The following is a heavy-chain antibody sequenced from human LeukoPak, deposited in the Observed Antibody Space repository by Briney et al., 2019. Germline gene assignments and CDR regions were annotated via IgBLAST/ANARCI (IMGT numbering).Heavy chain of an antibody. CDR1: GFTFTSYT. CDR3: VREVVSAGTGDY. J-gene: IGHJ4*02. V-gene: IGHV3-48*01. D-gene: IGHD6-13*01. Sequence: GGSLRLSCVASGFTFTSYTMNWVRQAPGTGLEWLSLITASSGTIHYAASVEGRFTVSRDNGKNSLYLQMNSLRVEDTGIYYCVREVVSAGTGDYWGQGALVTVSS. CDR2: ITASSGTI.